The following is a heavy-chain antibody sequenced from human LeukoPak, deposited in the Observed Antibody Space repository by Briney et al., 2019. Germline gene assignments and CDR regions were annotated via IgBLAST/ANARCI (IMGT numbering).Heavy chain of an antibody. CDR2: ISYDGSNK. D-gene: IGHD2-2*01. J-gene: IGHJ4*02. Sequence: PGGSLRLSCAASGFTFSSYAMHWVRQAPGKGLEWVAVISYDGSNKYYADSVKGRFTISRDNAKNSLDLQMNSLRVEDTAFYYCARGEAESKYRHIDYWGQGTLVTVSS. CDR1: GFTFSSYA. V-gene: IGHV3-30*04. CDR3: ARGEAESKYRHIDY.